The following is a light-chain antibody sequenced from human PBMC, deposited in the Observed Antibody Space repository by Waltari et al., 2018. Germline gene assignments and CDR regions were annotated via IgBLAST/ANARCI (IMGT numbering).Light chain of an antibody. CDR2: DIN. J-gene: IGLJ3*02. Sequence: QSALTQPRSVSGSHGQSVTISCTGTSSDVGGYNYVYWYQQDPGKAPKLMIYDINKRPSGVPDRFSGSKSGNTASLTISGVQAEDEADYYCCSYVGPNTFWVFGGGTKLTVL. V-gene: IGLV2-11*01. CDR3: CSYVGPNTFWV. CDR1: SSDVGGYNY.